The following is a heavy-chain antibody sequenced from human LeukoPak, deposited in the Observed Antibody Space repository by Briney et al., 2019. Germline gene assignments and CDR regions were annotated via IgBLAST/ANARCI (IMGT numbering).Heavy chain of an antibody. Sequence: GGSLRLSCAASGFTVSSNYMSWVRQAPGKGLEWVSVIYSGGSTYYADSVKGRFTISRDNSKNTLYLQMNSLRAEDTAVYYCAKDFLADSSSWYENDYWGQGTLVTVSS. J-gene: IGHJ4*02. V-gene: IGHV3-53*05. CDR2: IYSGGST. D-gene: IGHD6-13*01. CDR3: AKDFLADSSSWYENDY. CDR1: GFTVSSNY.